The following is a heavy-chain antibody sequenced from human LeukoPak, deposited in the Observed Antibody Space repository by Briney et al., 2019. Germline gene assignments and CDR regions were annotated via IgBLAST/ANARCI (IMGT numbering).Heavy chain of an antibody. Sequence: RSLRLSCAASGFTFTDYGMHWVRQAPGKGLEWVAVIWYDGSNKYYADSVKGRFTISRDNPKNTLYLQMNSLRAEDLAVYYCARDLGGTTSAIDYWGREPWSPSPQ. D-gene: IGHD1-1*01. V-gene: IGHV3-33*01. CDR2: IWYDGSNK. CDR3: ARDLGGTTSAIDY. J-gene: IGHJ4*02. CDR1: GFTFTDYG.